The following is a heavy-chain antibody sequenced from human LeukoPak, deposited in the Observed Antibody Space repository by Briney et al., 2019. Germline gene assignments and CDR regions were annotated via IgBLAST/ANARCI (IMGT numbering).Heavy chain of an antibody. CDR1: GGSMRNYY. D-gene: IGHD2-2*01. CDR3: ARGWASSWYYFDF. V-gene: IGHV4-59*01. Sequence: SETLSLTCAVSGGSMRNYYWSWIRQPPGKGLEWIGYTYDSGSSSYNPSLRSRVSISIDTSKNQFSLNLSSVTAADTAVYYCARGWASSWYYFDFWGQGTRVSVSS. CDR2: TYDSGSS. J-gene: IGHJ4*02.